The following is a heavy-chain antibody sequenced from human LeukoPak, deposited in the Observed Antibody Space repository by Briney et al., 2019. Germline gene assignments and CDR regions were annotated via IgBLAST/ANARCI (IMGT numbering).Heavy chain of an antibody. V-gene: IGHV5-51*01. D-gene: IGHD6-13*01. Sequence: GESLQISCKVSGNSFTSNWIGWVRQMPGKGLEWMGIIYPGDSDTRYSPSFQGQVTISADKSISTAYLQWSSLKASDTAMYYCARRGDSSSWYYFDYWGQGTLVTVSS. J-gene: IGHJ4*02. CDR1: GNSFTSNW. CDR2: IYPGDSDT. CDR3: ARRGDSSSWYYFDY.